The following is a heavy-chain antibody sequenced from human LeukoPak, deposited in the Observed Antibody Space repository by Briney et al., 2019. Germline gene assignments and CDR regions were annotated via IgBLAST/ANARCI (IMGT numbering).Heavy chain of an antibody. J-gene: IGHJ6*02. V-gene: IGHV1-2*02. CDR3: ARDLSEGGYSFNYSYYYGMDV. Sequence: ASVKVSCKASGYTFTGYFMHWVRQAPGQGLEWMGWINPNSGGTNYAQKFQGRVTMTRDTSISTAYMELSRLRSDDTAVYYCARDLSEGGYSFNYSYYYGMDVWGQGTTVTVSS. D-gene: IGHD5-18*01. CDR1: GYTFTGYF. CDR2: INPNSGGT.